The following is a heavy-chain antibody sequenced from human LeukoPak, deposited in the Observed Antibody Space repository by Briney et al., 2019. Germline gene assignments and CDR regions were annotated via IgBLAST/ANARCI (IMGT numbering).Heavy chain of an antibody. J-gene: IGHJ4*02. CDR2: VHHSGVA. V-gene: IGHV4-38-2*02. CDR1: DYSISSGYY. Sequence: SETLSLTCTVSDYSISSGYYWGWVRQPPGKGLEWIGSVHHSGVAYYNPSLKSRVTMSLDTSKNQFSLKLISVTAADTAVYYCARARVIAVAGTDYWGQGILVTVSS. CDR3: ARARVIAVAGTDY. D-gene: IGHD6-19*01.